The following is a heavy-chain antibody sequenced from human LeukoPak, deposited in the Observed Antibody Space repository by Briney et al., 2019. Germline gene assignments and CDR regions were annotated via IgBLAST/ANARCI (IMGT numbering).Heavy chain of an antibody. D-gene: IGHD5-24*01. CDR3: ARDMVEMTYRGDRYYYYYGMDV. V-gene: IGHV4-59*01. CDR2: IYYSGST. CDR1: GGSISSYY. J-gene: IGHJ6*02. Sequence: SETLSLTCTVSGGSISSYYWSWIRQPPGKGLEWIGYIYYSGSTNYNPSLKSRVTISVDASKNQFSLKLSSVTAADTAVYYCARDMVEMTYRGDRYYYYYGMDVWGQGTTVTVSS.